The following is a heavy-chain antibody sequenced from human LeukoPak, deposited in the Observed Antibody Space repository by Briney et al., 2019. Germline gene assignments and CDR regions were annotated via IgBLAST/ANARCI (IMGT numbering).Heavy chain of an antibody. CDR3: ALAGIVVVPAAMGGAFDI. V-gene: IGHV4-39*07. Sequence: PSETLSLTCTVSGGSVSSSSYYWAWIRQTPGKGLEWIGSIYYSGSTYYNPSLKSRVTISVDTSKNQFSLKLSSVTAADTAVYYCALAGIVVVPAAMGGAFDIWGQGTMVTVSS. D-gene: IGHD2-2*01. CDR1: GGSVSSSSYY. CDR2: IYYSGST. J-gene: IGHJ3*02.